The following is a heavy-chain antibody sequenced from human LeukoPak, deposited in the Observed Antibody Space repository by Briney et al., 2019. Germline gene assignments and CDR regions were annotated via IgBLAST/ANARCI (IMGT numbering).Heavy chain of an antibody. CDR2: IYTSGST. Sequence: SETLSLTCTVSGGSISSGSYYWSWIRQPAGKGLEWIGRIYTSGSTNYNPSLKSRATISVDTSKNQFSLKLSSVTAADTAVYYCARVPGDSSGYFDYWGQGTLVTVSS. J-gene: IGHJ4*02. D-gene: IGHD3-22*01. V-gene: IGHV4-61*02. CDR1: GGSISSGSYY. CDR3: ARVPGDSSGYFDY.